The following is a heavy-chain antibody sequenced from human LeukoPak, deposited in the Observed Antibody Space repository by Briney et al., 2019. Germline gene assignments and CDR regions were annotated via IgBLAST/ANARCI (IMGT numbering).Heavy chain of an antibody. CDR3: ARGSGSYWGANFDS. D-gene: IGHD1-26*01. Sequence: PSETLSLTCAVYGGSSSGYYWSWIRQPPGKGLEWIGEINHSGISNYKPSLKSRVIMSVDTSNNHISLKVTSITAADTAIYYCARGSGSYWGANFDSWGQGTLVTVSS. CDR2: INHSGIS. CDR1: GGSSSGYY. V-gene: IGHV4-34*01. J-gene: IGHJ4*02.